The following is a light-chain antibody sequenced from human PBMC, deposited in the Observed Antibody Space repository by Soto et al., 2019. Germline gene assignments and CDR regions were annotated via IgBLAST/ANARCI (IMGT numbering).Light chain of an antibody. Sequence: QSVLTQPPSVSAAPGQKVTISCSGSSSNIGNNYVSWYQHLPGTAPKVLIYDNNKRPSGIPDRFSGSKSGTSATLGITGLQTVDEGDYYCGTWDTSLSAVVFGGGTKLTVL. V-gene: IGLV1-51*01. CDR2: DNN. J-gene: IGLJ2*01. CDR3: GTWDTSLSAVV. CDR1: SSNIGNNY.